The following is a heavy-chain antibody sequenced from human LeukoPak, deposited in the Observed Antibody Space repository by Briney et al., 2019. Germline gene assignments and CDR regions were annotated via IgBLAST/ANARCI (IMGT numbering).Heavy chain of an antibody. CDR1: GGSVSSGPYY. Sequence: SETLSLTCTVSGGSVSSGPYYWSWIRQPPGEGLEWIGWENNYNVSLKSRVIISVDRSKNQFSLTFISVTAADTAVYFCARETAERYRGSYFDYWGQGTLVTVSS. D-gene: IGHD1-26*01. J-gene: IGHJ4*02. V-gene: IGHV4-61*01. CDR2: WEN. CDR3: ARETAERYRGSYFDY.